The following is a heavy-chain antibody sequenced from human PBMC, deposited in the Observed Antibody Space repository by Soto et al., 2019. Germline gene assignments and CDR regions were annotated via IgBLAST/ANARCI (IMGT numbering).Heavy chain of an antibody. V-gene: IGHV3-15*01. Sequence: EVQLVESGGGLVKPGGSLRLSCAASGFTFSNAWMTWVRQAPGKGLEWVGRIKSKTDGGTIDYAAPVKGRFTVSRDDSETTLYLQMNSLKPEDTAVYYCTTDSGYSRSSLYFDYWGQGTQVTVSS. CDR3: TTDSGYSRSSLYFDY. CDR2: IKSKTDGGTI. D-gene: IGHD6-6*01. CDR1: GFTFSNAW. J-gene: IGHJ4*02.